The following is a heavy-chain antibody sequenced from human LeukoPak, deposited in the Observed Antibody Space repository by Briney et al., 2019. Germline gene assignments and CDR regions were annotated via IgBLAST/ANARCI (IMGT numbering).Heavy chain of an antibody. D-gene: IGHD3-16*02. V-gene: IGHV1-3*01. CDR2: ILAGNGNT. CDR3: ASGSYRWINWFDP. CDR1: GYTFISYA. Sequence: ASVKVSCKTSGYTFISYAIHWVRQAPGQRLEWMGWILAGNGNTKYSQKFQDRVTITRDTSASTAYMELSSLRSEDTAVYYCASGSYRWINWFDPWGQGTLVTVSS. J-gene: IGHJ5*02.